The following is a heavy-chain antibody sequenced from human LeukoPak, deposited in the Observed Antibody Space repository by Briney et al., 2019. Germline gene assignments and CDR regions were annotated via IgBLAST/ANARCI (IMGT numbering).Heavy chain of an antibody. V-gene: IGHV3-23*01. Sequence: PGGSLRLSCAASGFTFSSYAMSWVRQAPGKGLEWVSAISGSGGSTYYADSVKGRFTIPRDNSKNTLYLQMNSLRAEDTAVYYCAKSPFNSGLLAYWGQGTLVTVSS. J-gene: IGHJ4*02. CDR3: AKSPFNSGLLAY. D-gene: IGHD1-26*01. CDR2: ISGSGGST. CDR1: GFTFSSYA.